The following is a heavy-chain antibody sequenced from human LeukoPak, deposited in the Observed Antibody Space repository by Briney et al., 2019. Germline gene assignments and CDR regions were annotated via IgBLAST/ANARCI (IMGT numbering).Heavy chain of an antibody. CDR3: ARVLGSISH. V-gene: IGHV1-8*01. CDR2: MNPNSGNT. Sequence: GASVKLSCKASGYTFSTCDINWVRQATGQGLEWMGWMNPNSGNTGFAHKFQGRVTMTRDTPTNTAYMELSSLRSEDTAVYYCARVLGSISHWGQGTLVTVSS. CDR1: GYTFSTCD. D-gene: IGHD1-1*01. J-gene: IGHJ4*02.